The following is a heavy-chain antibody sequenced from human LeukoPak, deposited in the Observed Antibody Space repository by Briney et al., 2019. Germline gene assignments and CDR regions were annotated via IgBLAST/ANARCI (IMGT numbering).Heavy chain of an antibody. CDR2: ISSNGGST. Sequence: GRSLRLSCAASGFTFSTYAMHWVRQAPGKGLEYVSSISSNGGSTYYANSVKGRFTISRDNSKNTLHLQMGSLRAEDMAVYYCARGGGSDYYYDSSGYYHPFDYWGQGTLVTVSS. J-gene: IGHJ4*02. CDR3: ARGGGSDYYYDSSGYYHPFDY. D-gene: IGHD3-22*01. CDR1: GFTFSTYA. V-gene: IGHV3-64*01.